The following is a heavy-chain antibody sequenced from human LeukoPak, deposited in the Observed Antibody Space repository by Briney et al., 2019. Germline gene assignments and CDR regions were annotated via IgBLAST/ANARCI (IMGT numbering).Heavy chain of an antibody. D-gene: IGHD4-17*01. CDR3: ARDRLHYGEYEKTFDY. CDR2: ISYSSSTI. CDR1: GFTFSSYS. J-gene: IGHJ4*02. Sequence: PGGSLRLSCAASGFTFSSYSMNWARQAPGKGLEWVSYISYSSSTIYYADSVKGQFTISRDNGKNSLYLQMNSLRAEDTAVYYCARDRLHYGEYEKTFDYWGQGTLVTVSS. V-gene: IGHV3-48*01.